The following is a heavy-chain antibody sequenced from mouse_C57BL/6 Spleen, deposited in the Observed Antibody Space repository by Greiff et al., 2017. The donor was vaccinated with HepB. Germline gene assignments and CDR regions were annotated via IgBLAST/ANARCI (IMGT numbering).Heavy chain of an antibody. Sequence: QVQLQQSGPGLVQPSQSLSITCTVSGFSFTSYGVHWVRQSPGKGLEWLGVIWSGGSTDYNAAFISRLSISKDNAKSQVFFKMNSLQADDTAIYYCATNSDYAMDYWGQGTSVTVSS. J-gene: IGHJ4*01. V-gene: IGHV2-2*01. D-gene: IGHD4-1*02. CDR3: ATNSDYAMDY. CDR2: IWSGGST. CDR1: GFSFTSYG.